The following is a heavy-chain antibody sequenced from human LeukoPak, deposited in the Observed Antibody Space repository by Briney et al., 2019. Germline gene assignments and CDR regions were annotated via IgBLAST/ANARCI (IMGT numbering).Heavy chain of an antibody. CDR1: GFTFSSYA. V-gene: IGHV3-30*04. J-gene: IGHJ6*02. Sequence: GGSLRLSCAASGFTFSSYAMHWVRQAPGKGLEWVAVISYDGSNKYYADFVKGRFTISRDNSKNTLYLQMNSLRAEDTAVYYCARDPTYSYGYYYYYYGMDVWGQGTMVTVSS. CDR2: ISYDGSNK. D-gene: IGHD5-18*01. CDR3: ARDPTYSYGYYYYYYGMDV.